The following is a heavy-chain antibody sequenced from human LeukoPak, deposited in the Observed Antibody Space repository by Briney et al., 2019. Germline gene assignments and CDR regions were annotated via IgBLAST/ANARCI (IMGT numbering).Heavy chain of an antibody. V-gene: IGHV3-53*01. CDR2: IYSGVST. Sequence: GGSLRLSCAASGFTVSSNYMSWVRQAPGKGLEWVSVIYSGVSTYYADSVKGRFTISRDNSKNTLFLRMNTLRAEDTAVYYCARERLGAGAFDIWGQGTMVTVSS. D-gene: IGHD1-26*01. CDR3: ARERLGAGAFDI. CDR1: GFTVSSNY. J-gene: IGHJ3*02.